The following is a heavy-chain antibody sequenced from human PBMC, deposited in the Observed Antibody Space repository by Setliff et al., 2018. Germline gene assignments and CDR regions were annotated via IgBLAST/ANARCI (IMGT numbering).Heavy chain of an antibody. V-gene: IGHV5-51*01. Sequence: PGESLKISCKGSGYSFTSYWIGWVRQMPGKGLEWMGIIYPGDSDTRYSPSFQGQVTISADKSISTAYLQWSSLKASDTAMYYCARTRTPSPFDSWFDPWGQGTLVTVS. D-gene: IGHD2-15*01. J-gene: IGHJ5*02. CDR2: IYPGDSDT. CDR1: GYSFTSYW. CDR3: ARTRTPSPFDSWFDP.